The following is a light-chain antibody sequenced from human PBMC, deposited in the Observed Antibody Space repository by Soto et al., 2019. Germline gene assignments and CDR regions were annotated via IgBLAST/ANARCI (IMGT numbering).Light chain of an antibody. CDR2: AVS. J-gene: IGKJ4*01. CDR3: QQLDSYRLA. CDR1: QGISSY. V-gene: IGKV1-9*01. Sequence: DIQLTQSPSFLSASIGDRVTITCRASQGISSYFAWYQQRPGKAPKLLIYAVSALQSGVPSRFSGSASGTEIPLPIRSLPAEDFATYYCQQLDSYRLAFGGGTKVEIK.